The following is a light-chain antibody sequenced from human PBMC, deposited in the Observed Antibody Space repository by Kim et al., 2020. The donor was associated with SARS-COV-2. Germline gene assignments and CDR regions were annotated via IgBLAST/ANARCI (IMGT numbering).Light chain of an antibody. V-gene: IGKV3-20*01. CDR2: GAS. J-gene: IGKJ4*01. CDR1: QAVDTSY. CDR3: QQYDELVVT. Sequence: EIVLTQSPDSLSLSPGERATISCRASQAVDTSYLSWYQQKPGQVPRPLIYGASMRAAGIPDRFSGSGSGTDFTLTISRLDPDDFAVYYCQQYDELVVTFGGVTKLEI.